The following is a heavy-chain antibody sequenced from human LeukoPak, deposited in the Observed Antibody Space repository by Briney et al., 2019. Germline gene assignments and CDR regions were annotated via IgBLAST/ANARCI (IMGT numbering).Heavy chain of an antibody. D-gene: IGHD5-18*01. CDR2: IYTSGST. J-gene: IGHJ4*02. Sequence: SETLSLTCTVSGGSISSYYWSWIRQPAGKGLEWIGRIYTSGSTNYNPSLKSRVTMSVDTSKNQFSLELSSVTAADTAVYYCARLLERRGSSYAYDYWGQGTLVTVSS. CDR1: GGSISSYY. V-gene: IGHV4-4*07. CDR3: ARLLERRGSSYAYDY.